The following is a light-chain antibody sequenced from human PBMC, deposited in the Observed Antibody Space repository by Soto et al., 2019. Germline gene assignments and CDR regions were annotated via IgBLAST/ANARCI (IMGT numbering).Light chain of an antibody. CDR3: QRRSNWSVT. CDR1: QSVSSY. V-gene: IGKV3-11*01. J-gene: IGKJ4*01. Sequence: EIVLTQSPATLSLSPGERATLSCRASQSVSSYLAWYQQKPGQAPRLLIYDASNRATGIPARFSGSGSGTDVTLAIFRLAPEHFAGNNCQRRSNWSVTFGGGNKGHIK. CDR2: DAS.